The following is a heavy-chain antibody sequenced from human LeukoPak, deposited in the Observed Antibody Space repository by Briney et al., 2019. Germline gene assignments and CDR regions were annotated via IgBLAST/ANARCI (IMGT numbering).Heavy chain of an antibody. Sequence: SETLSLTCTVSGGSISTYYWSWIRQLPGKGLEWIGYIYYSGSTNHNPSLKSRVTISVDTSKNQLSLKLTSVLAADTAVYYCARGKDYYDTSGYPTFHYWGQGTLVTVSS. D-gene: IGHD3-22*01. CDR1: GGSISTYY. CDR2: IYYSGST. CDR3: ARGKDYYDTSGYPTFHY. V-gene: IGHV4-59*01. J-gene: IGHJ4*02.